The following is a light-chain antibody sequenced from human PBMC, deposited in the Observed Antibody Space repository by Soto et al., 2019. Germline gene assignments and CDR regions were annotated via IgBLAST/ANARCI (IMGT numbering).Light chain of an antibody. CDR3: QQYNNWPYT. V-gene: IGKV3-15*01. CDR2: GAS. CDR1: QSVSSN. J-gene: IGKJ2*01. Sequence: EIVMTQSPATLSVSPGERATLSCRASQSVSSNLAWYQQKPGQAPRLHIYGASTRATGIPARFSGSGSGTEFTLTISSLQSGDFAVYYCQQYNNWPYTFGQGTKLEIK.